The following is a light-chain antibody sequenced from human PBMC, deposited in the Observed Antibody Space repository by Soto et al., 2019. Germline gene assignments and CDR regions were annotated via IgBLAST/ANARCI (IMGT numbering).Light chain of an antibody. CDR2: EVT. Sequence: QSALTQPPSASGSPGQSVTISCTGTSSDVGGYNYVSWYQQCPGKAPKLKIYEVTKRPSGVPDRFSGSKSGNTASLTVSGLQAEDEDDYYCSSYAGKNNFVFGTGTKLTVL. V-gene: IGLV2-8*01. J-gene: IGLJ1*01. CDR3: SSYAGKNNFV. CDR1: SSDVGGYNY.